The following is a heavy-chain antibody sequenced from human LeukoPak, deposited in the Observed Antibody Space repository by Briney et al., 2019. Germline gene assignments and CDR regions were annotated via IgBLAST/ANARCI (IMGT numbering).Heavy chain of an antibody. Sequence: PGGSLRLPCAASGFTFSSYGMHWVRQAPGKGLEWVAFIRYDGSNKYYADSVKGRFTISRDNSKNTLYLQMNSLRAEDTAVYYCAKDGVPSRYFGRNYFDYWGQGTLVTVSS. D-gene: IGHD2-8*01. CDR2: IRYDGSNK. V-gene: IGHV3-30*02. CDR3: AKDGVPSRYFGRNYFDY. J-gene: IGHJ4*02. CDR1: GFTFSSYG.